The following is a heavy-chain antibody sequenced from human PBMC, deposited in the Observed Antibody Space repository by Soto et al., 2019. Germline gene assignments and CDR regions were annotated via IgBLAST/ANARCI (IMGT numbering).Heavy chain of an antibody. CDR1: GYRFPSYW. CDR2: IDPSDSYT. V-gene: IGHV5-10-1*01. J-gene: IGHJ3*02. Sequence: EVQLVQSGAEVKKPGESLRISCKGSGYRFPSYWISWVRQMPGKGLEWMGRIDPSDSYTNYSPSFQGHVTISADKSISTAYLQWRSLKASDTDMYYWARREYSSRGRVAVDIWGQGTMVTVSS. D-gene: IGHD6-13*01. CDR3: ARREYSSRGRVAVDI.